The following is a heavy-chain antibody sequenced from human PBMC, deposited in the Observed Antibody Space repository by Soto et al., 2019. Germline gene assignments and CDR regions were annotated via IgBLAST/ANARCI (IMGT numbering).Heavy chain of an antibody. Sequence: PGGSLRLSCAASVFTFSSYAMHWVRQAPGKGLEWVAVISYDGSNKYYADSVKGRFTISRDNSKNTLYLQMNSLRAEDTAVYYCARDPGYYGSGSSSTTYYYYGMDVWGQGTTVTVSS. CDR2: ISYDGSNK. D-gene: IGHD3-10*01. V-gene: IGHV3-30-3*01. CDR3: ARDPGYYGSGSSSTTYYYYGMDV. CDR1: VFTFSSYA. J-gene: IGHJ6*02.